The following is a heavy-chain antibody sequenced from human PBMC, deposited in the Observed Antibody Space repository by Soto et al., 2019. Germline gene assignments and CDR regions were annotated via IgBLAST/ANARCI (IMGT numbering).Heavy chain of an antibody. CDR2: FYTGGST. Sequence: EVQLVESGGGLVQPGGSLRLSCAVSGFTVSSNYMSWVRQAPGKGLEWVSIFYTGGSTYYSDSVKGRFTISRDNSKNSLYLQMNSLREEDTAVYYCVSYDFWSGYSDYWGQGTRDTVSS. J-gene: IGHJ4*02. V-gene: IGHV3-66*01. CDR1: GFTVSSNY. CDR3: VSYDFWSGYSDY. D-gene: IGHD3-3*01.